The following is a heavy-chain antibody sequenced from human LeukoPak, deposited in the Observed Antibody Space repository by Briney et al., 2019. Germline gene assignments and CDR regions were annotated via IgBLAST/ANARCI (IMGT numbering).Heavy chain of an antibody. CDR2: INPNSGAT. V-gene: IGHV1-2*02. CDR3: ARVMWFSDDAFDI. D-gene: IGHD1-26*01. J-gene: IGHJ3*02. Sequence: ASVTVSCKASGYTFTGYSIHWVRQAPGQGLEWMGWINPNSGATNYAQKFQGTDTMTRDTSISTAYMKLSRLRSDDTAVYYCARVMWFSDDAFDIWGQGTMVTVSS. CDR1: GYTFTGYS.